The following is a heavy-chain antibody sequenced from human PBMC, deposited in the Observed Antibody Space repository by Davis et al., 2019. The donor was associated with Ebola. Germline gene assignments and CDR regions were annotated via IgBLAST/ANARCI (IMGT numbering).Heavy chain of an antibody. CDR2: IYYSGST. D-gene: IGHD3-16*01. V-gene: IGHV4-59*12. CDR1: GGSFSGYY. CDR3: TSYDS. J-gene: IGHJ4*02. Sequence: GSLRLSCAVYGGSFSGYYWSWIRQPPGKGLEWIGYIYYSGSTNYNPSLKSRVTISVDTSKNQFSLKVTSMTAADTAVYYCTSYDSWGQGANVTVSS.